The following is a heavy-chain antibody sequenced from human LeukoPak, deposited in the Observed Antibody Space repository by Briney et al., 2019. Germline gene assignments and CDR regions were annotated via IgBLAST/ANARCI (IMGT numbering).Heavy chain of an antibody. CDR2: IYYSGST. Sequence: SETLSLTCTVSGGSISSGGYYWSWLRQHPGKGLEWIGYIYYSGSTYYNPSLKSRVTISVDTSKNQFSLKLSSVTAADTAVYYCARARRQEMATTTFDYWGQGTLVTVSS. CDR3: ARARRQEMATTTFDY. J-gene: IGHJ4*02. D-gene: IGHD5-24*01. V-gene: IGHV4-31*03. CDR1: GGSISSGGYY.